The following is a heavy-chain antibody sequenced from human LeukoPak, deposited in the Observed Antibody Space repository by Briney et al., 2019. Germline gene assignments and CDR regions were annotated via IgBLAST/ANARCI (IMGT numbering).Heavy chain of an antibody. V-gene: IGHV4-34*01. Sequence: SETLSLTCAVYGGSFSGYYWSWIRQPPGKGLEWIGEINHSGSTNYNPSLKSQVTISVDTSKNQFSLKLSSVTAADTAVYYCARGGDSYGYFDYWGQGTLVTVSS. D-gene: IGHD5-18*01. CDR1: GGSFSGYY. CDR3: ARGGDSYGYFDY. J-gene: IGHJ4*02. CDR2: INHSGST.